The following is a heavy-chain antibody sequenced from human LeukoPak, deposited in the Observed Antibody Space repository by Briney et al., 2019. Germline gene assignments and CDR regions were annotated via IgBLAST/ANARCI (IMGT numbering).Heavy chain of an antibody. CDR1: GGTFSSYA. CDR2: IIPIFGTA. D-gene: IGHD6-6*01. CDR3: ARCSMAARNYYYYGMDV. V-gene: IGHV1-69*01. Sequence: SVKVSCKASGGTFSSYAISWVRQAPGQGLEWMGGIIPIFGTANYAQKLQGRVTITADESTSTAYMELSSLRSEDTAVYYCARCSMAARNYYYYGMDVWGQGTTVTVSS. J-gene: IGHJ6*02.